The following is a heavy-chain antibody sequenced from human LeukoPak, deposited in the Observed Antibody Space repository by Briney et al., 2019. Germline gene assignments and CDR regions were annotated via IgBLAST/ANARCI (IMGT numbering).Heavy chain of an antibody. CDR3: ARVAEAPYYYYGMDV. D-gene: IGHD2-15*01. J-gene: IGHJ6*02. CDR1: GGSFSGYY. V-gene: IGHV4-34*01. Sequence: SETLSLTCAVYGGSFSGYYWSWIRQPPGKGLEWIGEINHSGSTNYNPSLKSRVTISVDTSKNQFSLKLSSVTAADTAVYYCARVAEAPYYYYGMDVWGQGTTVTVSS. CDR2: INHSGST.